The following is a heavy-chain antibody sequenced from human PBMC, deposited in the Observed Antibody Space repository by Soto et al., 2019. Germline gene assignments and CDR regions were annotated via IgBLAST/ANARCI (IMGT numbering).Heavy chain of an antibody. CDR1: GGIFSSHS. V-gene: IGHV1-69*13. CDR2: IIPIFGTA. Sequence: SVKDSCKSCGGIFSSHSISGVGQAPGQGLEWMGGIIPIFGTANYAQKFQGRVTITADESTSTAYMELSSLRSEDTAVYYCASGFYYDSSGYPGGAFDIWGQGTMVTVSS. J-gene: IGHJ3*02. D-gene: IGHD3-22*01. CDR3: ASGFYYDSSGYPGGAFDI.